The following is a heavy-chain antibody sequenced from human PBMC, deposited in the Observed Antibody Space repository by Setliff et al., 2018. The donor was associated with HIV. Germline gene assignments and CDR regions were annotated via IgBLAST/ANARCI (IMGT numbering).Heavy chain of an antibody. CDR3: AKELAASGLGYFDS. V-gene: IGHV3-7*03. Sequence: GGSLRLSCVASGLPFYNYWMTWLRRAPGKGLEWVAKIKQDGSDKYYVDSVKGRFTISRDNAKNTVYLQMNSLRAEDTAEYYCAKELAASGLGYFDSWGRGILVTVSS. D-gene: IGHD3-22*01. J-gene: IGHJ4*02. CDR2: IKQDGSDK. CDR1: GLPFYNYW.